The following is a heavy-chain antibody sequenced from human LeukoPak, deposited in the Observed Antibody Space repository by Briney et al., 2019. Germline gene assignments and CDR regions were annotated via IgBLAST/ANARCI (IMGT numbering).Heavy chain of an antibody. J-gene: IGHJ4*02. CDR3: ARHSGYAY. V-gene: IGHV5-51*01. Sequence: GESLKISCKTSGYTFTNYWIGWVRQMPGKGLEWMGIIYPVDSDTIYSPSFQGHVTISVDKSIDTAYLQWSSLKASDTAIYYCARHSGYAYWGQGTLVTVSS. D-gene: IGHD3-22*01. CDR1: GYTFTNYW. CDR2: IYPVDSDT.